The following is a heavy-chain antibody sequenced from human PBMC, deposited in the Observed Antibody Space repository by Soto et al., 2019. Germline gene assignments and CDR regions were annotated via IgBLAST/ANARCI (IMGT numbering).Heavy chain of an antibody. CDR1: GFTFSDHY. J-gene: IGHJ2*01. CDR3: TRSSGSYSYFDL. V-gene: IGHV3-72*01. CDR2: TRNQANRYTT. D-gene: IGHD1-26*01. Sequence: EVQLVESGGGLVQPGGSLRLSCAASGFTFSDHYIDWVRQAPGQGLEWVSSTRNQANRYTTEYAASVKGSFTISRDGAESSVYLQMNSLTTEDTAVYYCTRSSGSYSYFDLWGRGTLVTVSS.